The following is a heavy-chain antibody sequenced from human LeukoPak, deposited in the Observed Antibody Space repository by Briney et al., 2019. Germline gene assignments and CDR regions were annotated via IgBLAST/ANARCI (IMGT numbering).Heavy chain of an antibody. J-gene: IGHJ4*02. Sequence: SVTVSCTASGGTCSSYAISGVRQAPGQGLEGMGGIIPICGTANNAQKFRGRVTVTADESTSTAYMELSSLRSEDTAVYYCASSEDCSGGSCYSDFDYWGQGTLVTVSS. D-gene: IGHD2-15*01. CDR3: ASSEDCSGGSCYSDFDY. CDR1: GGTCSSYA. V-gene: IGHV1-69*13. CDR2: IIPICGTA.